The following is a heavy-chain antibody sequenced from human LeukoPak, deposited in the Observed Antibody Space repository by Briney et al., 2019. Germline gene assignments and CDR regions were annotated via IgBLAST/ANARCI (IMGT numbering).Heavy chain of an antibody. Sequence: GGSLRLSCAASGFTLSSYWMHWVRQAPGKGLVWVSRIKTDGSSTNYADFVKGRFTISRDNAKNTVYLQMNSLRAEDTAVYYCARAGIAAPGGWFDPWGQGTLVTVSS. V-gene: IGHV3-74*01. CDR1: GFTLSSYW. CDR2: IKTDGSST. D-gene: IGHD6-13*01. CDR3: ARAGIAAPGGWFDP. J-gene: IGHJ5*02.